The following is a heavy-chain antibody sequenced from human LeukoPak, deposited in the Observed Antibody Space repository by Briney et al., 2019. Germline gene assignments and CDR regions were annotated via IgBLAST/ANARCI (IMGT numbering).Heavy chain of an antibody. D-gene: IGHD4-17*01. CDR3: AREDYGDPKFDS. V-gene: IGHV3-7*03. J-gene: IGHJ4*02. Sequence: PGGSLRLSCAASGFTFSTYWMSWVRQAPGKGLEWVANIKQDGSEKYYVDSVKGRFTISRDNAKNSLFLQMDSLRAEDTAVYYCAREDYGDPKFDSWGQGTLVTVSS. CDR2: IKQDGSEK. CDR1: GFTFSTYW.